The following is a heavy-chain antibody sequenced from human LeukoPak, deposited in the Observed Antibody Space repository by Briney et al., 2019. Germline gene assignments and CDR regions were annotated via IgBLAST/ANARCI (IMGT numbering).Heavy chain of an antibody. J-gene: IGHJ4*02. V-gene: IGHV3-21*01. D-gene: IGHD5-18*01. CDR2: ISSSSSYI. CDR1: GFTFSSYS. Sequence: GGSLRLSCAASGFTFSSYSMNWVRQAPGKGLEWVSSISSSSSYIYYADSVKGRSTISRDNAKNSLYLQMNSLRAEDTAVYYCAREDTAMVLDYWGQGTPVTVSP. CDR3: AREDTAMVLDY.